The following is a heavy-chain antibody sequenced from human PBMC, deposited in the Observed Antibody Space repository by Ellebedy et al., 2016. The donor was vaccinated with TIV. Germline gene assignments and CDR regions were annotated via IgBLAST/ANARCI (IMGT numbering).Heavy chain of an antibody. J-gene: IGHJ5*02. V-gene: IGHV4-30-4*01. CDR3: ARGPSGDSSGRGFDP. CDR1: GASISSGYYY. Sequence: MPSETLSLTCTVSGASISSGYYYWSWIHQPPWKGLEWIGYIFYTGTTNYNPSLKSRITISVDTSKKQFSLKMRSVTAADTAVYYCARGPSGDSSGRGFDPWGQGTLVTVSS. D-gene: IGHD3-22*01. CDR2: IFYTGTT.